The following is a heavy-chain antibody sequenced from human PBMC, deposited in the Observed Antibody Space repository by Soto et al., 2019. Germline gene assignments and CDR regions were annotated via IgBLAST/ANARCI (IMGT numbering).Heavy chain of an antibody. Sequence: QVQLVQSGAEVKKPGAAVEVSCKASGYTFTSHYVHWVRQAPGQGLEWMGLINANSGTTSYAQKFNGRVTMTRDTSTSTVYMELSSLRFEDTAVYYCARDRNLETSAWARDYWGQGTLVTVSS. CDR1: GYTFTSHY. CDR2: INANSGTT. D-gene: IGHD6-19*01. CDR3: ARDRNLETSAWARDY. J-gene: IGHJ4*02. V-gene: IGHV1-46*03.